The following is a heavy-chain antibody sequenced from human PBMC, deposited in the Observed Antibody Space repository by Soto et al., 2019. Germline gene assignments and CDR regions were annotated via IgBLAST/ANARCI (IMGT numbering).Heavy chain of an antibody. CDR2: IFHSGST. CDR3: ARLDSSGYYYEGYFDP. CDR1: GGSIISNSYY. D-gene: IGHD3-22*01. J-gene: IGHJ5*02. Sequence: SETLSLTCTVSGGSIISNSYYCGWICNPPRKGLEWIGSIFHSGSTYYNPSLKSRVTMSVDTSKNQFSLKLNSVTAADTAEYYCARLDSSGYYYEGYFDPWGQGTLVTVSS. V-gene: IGHV4-39*01.